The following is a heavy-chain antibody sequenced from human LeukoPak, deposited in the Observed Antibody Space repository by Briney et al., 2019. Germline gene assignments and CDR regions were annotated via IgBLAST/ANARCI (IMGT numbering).Heavy chain of an antibody. D-gene: IGHD4-17*01. CDR2: INHSGST. Sequence: SETLSLTCAVYGGSFSGYYWSWIRQPPGKGLEWIGEINHSGSTNYNPSLKSRVTISVDTSKNQFSLKLSSVTAADMAVYYCASSYGDYVDYWGQGTLVTVSS. J-gene: IGHJ4*02. V-gene: IGHV4-34*01. CDR1: GGSFSGYY. CDR3: ASSYGDYVDY.